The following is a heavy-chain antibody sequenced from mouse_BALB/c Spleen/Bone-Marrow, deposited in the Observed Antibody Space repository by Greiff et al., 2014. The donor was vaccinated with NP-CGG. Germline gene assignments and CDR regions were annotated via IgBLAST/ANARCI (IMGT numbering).Heavy chain of an antibody. CDR1: GYTFTEYI. V-gene: IGHV1-62-2*01. Sequence: QVQLQQSGAGLVKPGASVKLSCKASGYTFTEYIIHWVKQRSGQGLEWIGWFYPGSGSIKYNEKFKDKATLTADKSSSTVYMELSRLTPEDSAVYFCARHEGGEMGFDYWGQGTTLTVSS. CDR2: FYPGSGSI. CDR3: ARHEGGEMGFDY. J-gene: IGHJ2*01. D-gene: IGHD2-3*01.